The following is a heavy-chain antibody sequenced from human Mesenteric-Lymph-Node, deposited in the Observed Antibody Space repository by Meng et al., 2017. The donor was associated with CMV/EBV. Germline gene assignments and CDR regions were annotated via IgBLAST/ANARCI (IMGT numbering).Heavy chain of an antibody. Sequence: GGSLRLSCAASGFIFSDFAMNWVRQAPGKGLEWVSYISGTGSTTYYADSVKGRFTISRDNATNSLYLQMNSLRVEDRAVYYCARDRGTGCRSTTCYSSVMDVWGQGSTVTVSS. CDR1: GFIFSDFA. V-gene: IGHV3-11*04. CDR3: ARDRGTGCRSTTCYSSVMDV. J-gene: IGHJ6*02. CDR2: ISGTGSTT. D-gene: IGHD2-2*01.